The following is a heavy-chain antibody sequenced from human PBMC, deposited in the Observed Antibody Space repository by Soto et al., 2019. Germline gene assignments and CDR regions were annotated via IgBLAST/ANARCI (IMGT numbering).Heavy chain of an antibody. V-gene: IGHV1-69*06. CDR1: GGTFSSSA. Sequence: SVKVSCKASGGTFSSSAITWVRQAPGQGLEWMGGIVPIFGTPLYAQKFQDRVTITADKSTSTAYMELNSLRSEDTAIYYCARGRRAAATGHFDYWGQGTLVTVSS. CDR3: ARGRRAAATGHFDY. CDR2: IVPIFGTP. D-gene: IGHD2-15*01. J-gene: IGHJ4*02.